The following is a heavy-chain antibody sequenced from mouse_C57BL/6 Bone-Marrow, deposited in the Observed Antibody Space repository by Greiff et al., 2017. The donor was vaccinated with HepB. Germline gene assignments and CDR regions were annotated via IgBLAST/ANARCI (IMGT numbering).Heavy chain of an antibody. CDR3: VIAGYAWFAY. Sequence: EVQLVESGGGLVQPKGSLKLSCAASGFTFNTYAMHWVRQAPGKGLEWVARIRSKSSNYATYYADSAKDRFNISRDDSQSMLHLQMNNLKTEDTAICCCVIAGYAWFAYWGQGTLLTVSS. J-gene: IGHJ3*01. D-gene: IGHD2-2*01. CDR1: GFTFNTYA. V-gene: IGHV10-3*01. CDR2: IRSKSSNYAT.